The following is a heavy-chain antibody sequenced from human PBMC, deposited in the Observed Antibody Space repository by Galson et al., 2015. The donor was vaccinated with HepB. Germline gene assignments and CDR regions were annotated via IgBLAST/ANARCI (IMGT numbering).Heavy chain of an antibody. J-gene: IGHJ4*02. CDR1: GFTFSSYA. CDR3: ARGLSGSYSPFDY. Sequence: SLRLSCAVSGFTFSSYALHWFRQAPAKGLEWVAVISYDGSNKYYADAVKGRFTISRDNSKNTLYLQMNSLRAEDTAVYYCARGLSGSYSPFDYWGQGTLVTVSS. D-gene: IGHD1-26*01. CDR2: ISYDGSNK. V-gene: IGHV3-30-3*01.